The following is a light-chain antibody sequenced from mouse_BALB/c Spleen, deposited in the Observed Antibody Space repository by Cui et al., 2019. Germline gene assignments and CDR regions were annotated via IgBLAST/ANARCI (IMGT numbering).Light chain of an antibody. CDR3: QQYHSYPFT. CDR2: GTS. Sequence: QLVLTQSPAILSASPGEKVTMTCSASSSVSYMYRYQQKPGSSPKPWIYGTSNLASGVPARFSGSGSGTSYSLTISSMEAEDAATYYCQQYHSYPFTFGSGTKLEIK. V-gene: IGKV4-61*01. CDR1: SSVSY. J-gene: IGKJ4*01.